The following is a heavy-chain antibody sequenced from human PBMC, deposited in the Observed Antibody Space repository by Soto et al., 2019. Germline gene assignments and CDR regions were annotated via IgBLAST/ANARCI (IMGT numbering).Heavy chain of an antibody. V-gene: IGHV3-30*18. CDR1: GFTFSSYG. CDR3: AKTMVRGVRYYFDY. J-gene: IGHJ4*02. CDR2: ISYDGSNK. Sequence: QVQLVESGGGVVQPGRSLRLSCAASGFTFSSYGMHWVRQAPGKGLEWVAVISYDGSNKYYADSVKGRFSISRDNSKNTLYLQMNSLRAEDTAVYYCAKTMVRGVRYYFDYWGQGTLVTVSS. D-gene: IGHD3-10*01.